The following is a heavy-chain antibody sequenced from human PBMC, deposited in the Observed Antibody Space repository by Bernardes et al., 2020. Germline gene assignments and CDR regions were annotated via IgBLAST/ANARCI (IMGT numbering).Heavy chain of an antibody. Sequence: SVKVSCKASGGTFNSYAINWVRQAPGQGLEWMGGIIPIFGTANYAQKFQGRVTITADKSTSTAYMELSGLRSEDTAVYYCARGSRDIVATILGFEEMDYFDSWGKGTLVTGSS. D-gene: IGHD5-12*01. V-gene: IGHV1-69*06. CDR2: IIPIFGTA. CDR1: GGTFNSYA. CDR3: ARGSRDIVATILGFEEMDYFDS. J-gene: IGHJ4*02.